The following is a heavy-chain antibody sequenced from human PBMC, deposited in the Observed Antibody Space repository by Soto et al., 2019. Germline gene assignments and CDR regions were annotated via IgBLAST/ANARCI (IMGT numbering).Heavy chain of an antibody. Sequence: ASVKVSCKASGYTFTSYYMHWVRQAPGQGLEWMGIINPSGGSTSYAQKFQGRVTMTRDTSTSTVYMELSSLRSEDTAVYYCARDGKGFNNYYYYYMDVWGKGTSVTGSS. CDR2: INPSGGST. V-gene: IGHV1-46*03. CDR1: GYTFTSYY. CDR3: ARDGKGFNNYYYYYMDV. D-gene: IGHD1-1*01. J-gene: IGHJ6*03.